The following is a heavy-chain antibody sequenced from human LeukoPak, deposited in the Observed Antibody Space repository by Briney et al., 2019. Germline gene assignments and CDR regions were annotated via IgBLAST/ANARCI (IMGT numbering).Heavy chain of an antibody. V-gene: IGHV4-39*01. J-gene: IGHJ4*02. CDR1: GGSISSSSYY. D-gene: IGHD3-22*01. Sequence: TSETLSLTCTVSGGSISSSSYYWGWIRQPPGKGLEWIGSIYYSGSTYYNPSLKSRVTISVDTSKNQFSLKLSSVTAADTAVYYCAARGDYYDSSRYVGYWGQGTLVTVSS. CDR3: AARGDYYDSSRYVGY. CDR2: IYYSGST.